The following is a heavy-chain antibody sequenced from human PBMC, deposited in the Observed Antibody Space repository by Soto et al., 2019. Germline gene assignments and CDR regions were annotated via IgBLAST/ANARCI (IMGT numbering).Heavy chain of an antibody. CDR1: GGSISSGGYS. CDR3: ARAGGLGAVAADY. V-gene: IGHV4-30-2*01. J-gene: IGHJ4*02. Sequence: QLQLQESGSGLVKPSQTLSLTCAVSGGSISSGGYSWSWIRQPPGQGLEWIGYIYHSGSTSYNPCRKSRGTRSVDRSKNQFSLKLSTVTAAVTAVYYCARAGGLGAVAADYWGQGTLGTFSS. CDR2: IYHSGST. D-gene: IGHD6-19*01.